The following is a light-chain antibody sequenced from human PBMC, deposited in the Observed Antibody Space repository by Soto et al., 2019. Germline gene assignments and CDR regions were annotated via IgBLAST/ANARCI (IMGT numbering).Light chain of an antibody. J-gene: IGKJ4*01. Sequence: ENVLTQSPATLSLSPGERATLSCRASQSVGSDLVWYQQKPGQPPRLLIFDVSCRTTGVPARFSGSGSGTDITLTISRLEPEDFAVYYCQQRDSWPLTFGGGTKVEIK. V-gene: IGKV3-11*01. CDR2: DVS. CDR1: QSVGSD. CDR3: QQRDSWPLT.